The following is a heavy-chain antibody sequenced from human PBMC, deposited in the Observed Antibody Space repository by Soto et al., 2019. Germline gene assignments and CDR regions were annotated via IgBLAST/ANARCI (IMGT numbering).Heavy chain of an antibody. CDR3: ARDRRGYSYGVDY. V-gene: IGHV4-38-2*02. D-gene: IGHD5-18*01. J-gene: IGHJ4*02. Sequence: SETLSLTCAVSGYSISSGYYWGWIRQPPGKGPEWIGSIYHSGSTYYNPSLKSRVAISVDTSKNQFSLKLSSVTAADTAVYYCARDRRGYSYGVDYWGQGTLVTVSS. CDR1: GYSISSGYY. CDR2: IYHSGST.